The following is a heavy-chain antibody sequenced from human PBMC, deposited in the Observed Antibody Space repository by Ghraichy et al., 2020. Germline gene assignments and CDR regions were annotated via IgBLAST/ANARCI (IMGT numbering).Heavy chain of an antibody. CDR3: AGDTLCGSECNAAFNL. CDR2: TYFRSKWYS. Sequence: SQTLSLTCGVLGDRLSIKSGSWNWLRQSPSRGLEWLGRTYFRSKWYSDYAESVRSRITISPDTAKNRFSLQLTSVTPEDTAVYFCAGDTLCGSECNAAFNLWGRGTLVTVSS. D-gene: IGHD3-16*01. CDR1: GDRLSIKSGS. J-gene: IGHJ3*01. V-gene: IGHV6-1*01.